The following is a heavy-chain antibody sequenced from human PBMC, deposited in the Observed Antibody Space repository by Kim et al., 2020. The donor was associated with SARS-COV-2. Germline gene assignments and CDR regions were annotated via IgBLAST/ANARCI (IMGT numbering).Heavy chain of an antibody. V-gene: IGHV3-15*01. D-gene: IGHD2-15*01. Sequence: GGSLRLSCAASGFTFSNAWMSWVRQAPGKGLEWVGRIKSKTDGGTTDYAAPVKGRFTISRDDSQNTLYPQMNSPKTVDTAVYYCTTDPTVVTVGDYYSYYYMDVWGKGTTVTVSS. CDR3: TTDPTVVTVGDYYSYYYMDV. J-gene: IGHJ6*03. CDR2: IKSKTDGGTT. CDR1: GFTFSNAW.